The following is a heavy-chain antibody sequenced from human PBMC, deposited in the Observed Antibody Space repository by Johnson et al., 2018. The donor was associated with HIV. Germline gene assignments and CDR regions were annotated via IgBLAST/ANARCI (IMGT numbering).Heavy chain of an antibody. D-gene: IGHD3-22*01. Sequence: VQLVESGGGVVQPGRSLRLSCIVSGFTFSSYWMSWVRQAPGKGLEWVANIKQDGSEKYYVDSVKGRFTISRDNAKNSLYLQMNSLRAEDTAVYYCARVAMIVDAFDIWGQGTMVTVSS. J-gene: IGHJ3*02. CDR3: ARVAMIVDAFDI. V-gene: IGHV3-7*01. CDR2: IKQDGSEK. CDR1: GFTFSSYW.